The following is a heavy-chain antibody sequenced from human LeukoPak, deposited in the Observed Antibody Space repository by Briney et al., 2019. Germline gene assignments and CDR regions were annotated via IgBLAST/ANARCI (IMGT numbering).Heavy chain of an antibody. D-gene: IGHD3-10*01. J-gene: IGHJ6*04. CDR2: IYTSGST. CDR1: GGSFSGYY. Sequence: SETLSLTCAVYGGSFSGYYWSWIRQPAGKGLEWIGRIYTSGSTNYNPSLKSRVTMSVDTSKNQFSLKLSSVTAADTAVYYCAGAYYYGSGSWKVDVWGKGTTVTISS. CDR3: AGAYYYGSGSWKVDV. V-gene: IGHV4-59*10.